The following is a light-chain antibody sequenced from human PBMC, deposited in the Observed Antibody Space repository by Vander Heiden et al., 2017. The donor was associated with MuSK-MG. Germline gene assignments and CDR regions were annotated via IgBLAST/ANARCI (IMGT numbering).Light chain of an antibody. CDR3: QSYDSSLSGYV. CDR2: GNS. Sequence: QSVLTQPPSVSGAPGQRVIISCTGSSSNIGAGYDVHWYHQVPGTAPKLLIYGNSNRPSGVPDRFSGSKSVTSASLAITGLQAEDEADYYCQSYDSSLSGYVFGPGTKVT. CDR1: SSNIGAGYD. J-gene: IGLJ1*01. V-gene: IGLV1-40*01.